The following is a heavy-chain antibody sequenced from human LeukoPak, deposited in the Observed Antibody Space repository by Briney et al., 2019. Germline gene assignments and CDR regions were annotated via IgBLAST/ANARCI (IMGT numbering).Heavy chain of an antibody. CDR2: ISSSSSYT. CDR3: ARIVIAAAGREDY. Sequence: GGSLRLSCAASVFTFSDYYMSWIRQAPGKGLEWVSYISSSSSYTNYADSVKGRFTISRDNAKNSLYLQMNSLRAEDTAVYYCARIVIAAAGREDYWGQGTLVTVSS. CDR1: VFTFSDYY. D-gene: IGHD6-13*01. V-gene: IGHV3-11*06. J-gene: IGHJ4*02.